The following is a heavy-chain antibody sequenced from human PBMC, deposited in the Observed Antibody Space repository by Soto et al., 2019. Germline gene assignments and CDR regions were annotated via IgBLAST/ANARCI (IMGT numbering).Heavy chain of an antibody. CDR3: ASRTNGWYFDY. J-gene: IGHJ4*02. V-gene: IGHV3-23*01. Sequence: GGSLRLSCTASGFTFSSYAMNWVRQAPGKGLEWVSVISGSGGSTYYADSVKGRFTISRDNSKNTLYLQMNSLRAEDTAVYYYASRTNGWYFDYWSQGTLVTVSS. CDR2: ISGSGGST. D-gene: IGHD6-19*01. CDR1: GFTFSSYA.